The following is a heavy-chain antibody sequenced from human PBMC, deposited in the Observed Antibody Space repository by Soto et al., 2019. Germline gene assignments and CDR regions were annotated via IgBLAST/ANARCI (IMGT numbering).Heavy chain of an antibody. CDR3: ARDGYYCYYYYYYMDG. CDR2: IWYDGSNK. D-gene: IGHD3-22*01. CDR1: GFTFSSYG. J-gene: IGHJ6*03. Sequence: QVQLVESGGGVVQPGRSLRLSCAASGFTFSSYGMHWVRQAPGKGLEWVAVIWYDGSNKYYADSVKGRFTISRDNSKNTLYLQMNSLRAEDTAVYYCARDGYYCYYYYYYMDGWGKGTTVTVSS. V-gene: IGHV3-33*01.